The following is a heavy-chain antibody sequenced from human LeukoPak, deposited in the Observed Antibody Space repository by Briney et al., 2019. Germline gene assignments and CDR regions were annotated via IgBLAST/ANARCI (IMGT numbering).Heavy chain of an antibody. Sequence: ASVKVSCKASGYTFTSYGISWVRQAPGQGLEWMGWISAYNGNTNYARKLQGRVTMTTDTSTSTAYMELRSLRSDDTAVYYCARDLRSYCSSTSCYHGWFDPWGQGTLVTVSS. CDR3: ARDLRSYCSSTSCYHGWFDP. J-gene: IGHJ5*02. D-gene: IGHD2-2*01. V-gene: IGHV1-18*01. CDR1: GYTFTSYG. CDR2: ISAYNGNT.